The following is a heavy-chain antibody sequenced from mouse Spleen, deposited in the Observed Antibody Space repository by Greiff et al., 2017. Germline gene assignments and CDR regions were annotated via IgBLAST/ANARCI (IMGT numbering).Heavy chain of an antibody. CDR3: ARGGLITTVVFDY. CDR2: IYPGDGDT. V-gene: IGHV1-80*01. CDR1: GYAFSSYW. J-gene: IGHJ2*01. Sequence: VQLQQSGAELVKPGASVKISCKASGYAFSSYWMNWVKQRPGKGLEWIGQIYPGDGDTNYNGKFKGKATLTADKSSSTAYMQLSSLTSEDSAVYFCARGGLITTVVFDYWGQGTTLTVSS. D-gene: IGHD1-1*01.